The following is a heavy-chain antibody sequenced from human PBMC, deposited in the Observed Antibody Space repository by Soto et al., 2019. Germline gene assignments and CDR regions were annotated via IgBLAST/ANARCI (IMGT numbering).Heavy chain of an antibody. CDR1: GFTFTSSA. CDR3: AADEYYDFWSGYSDAFDI. CDR2: IVVGSGNT. J-gene: IGHJ3*02. Sequence: SVKVSCKASGFTFTSSAMQWVRQARGQRLEWIGWIVVGSGNTNYAQKFQERVTITRDMSTSTAYMELSSLRSEDTAVYYCAADEYYDFWSGYSDAFDIWGQGTMVTVSS. D-gene: IGHD3-3*01. V-gene: IGHV1-58*02.